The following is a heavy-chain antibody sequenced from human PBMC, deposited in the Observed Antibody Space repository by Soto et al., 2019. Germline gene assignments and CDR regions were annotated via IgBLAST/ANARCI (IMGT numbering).Heavy chain of an antibody. CDR3: ASELRGKTDFDY. D-gene: IGHD3-10*01. CDR1: GFSFDDYV. CDR2: LWHDGSNV. J-gene: IGHJ4*01. Sequence: QMQLLESGGGVVQPGTSLRLSCAAVSGFSFDDYVMHWIRQAPGKGLEWVGGLWHDGSNVHYGDSVRGRFTISRDNSKRTLSLQMNSLRVEDTAVYYCASELRGKTDFDYWGRGTLVTVSS. V-gene: IGHV3-33*01.